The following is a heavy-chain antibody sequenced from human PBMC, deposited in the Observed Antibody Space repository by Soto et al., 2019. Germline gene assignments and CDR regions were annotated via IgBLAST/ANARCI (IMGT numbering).Heavy chain of an antibody. J-gene: IGHJ4*02. CDR2: INPSGGST. Sequence: ASMEVSCKASGYTLTSYYIHWVRQAPGQGLEWMGIINPSGGSTSYAQKFQGRVTMTRDTSTSTVYMELSSLRSEDTAVYYCARDRHSNSYYFDYWGQGTLVTVSS. CDR3: ARDRHSNSYYFDY. CDR1: GYTLTSYY. D-gene: IGHD4-4*01. V-gene: IGHV1-46*03.